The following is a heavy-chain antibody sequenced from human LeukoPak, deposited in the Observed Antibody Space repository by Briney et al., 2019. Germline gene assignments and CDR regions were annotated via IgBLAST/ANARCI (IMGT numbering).Heavy chain of an antibody. Sequence: PGGSLRLSCAASGFTFSSYAMSWVRQAPGKGLEWVSAISGSGGSTYYADSVKGRFTISRDNSKNTLYLQMNSLRAEDTAVYYCAKDINWNDDSYGMDVWGQGTTVTVSS. D-gene: IGHD1-1*01. CDR2: ISGSGGST. J-gene: IGHJ6*02. CDR1: GFTFSSYA. CDR3: AKDINWNDDSYGMDV. V-gene: IGHV3-23*01.